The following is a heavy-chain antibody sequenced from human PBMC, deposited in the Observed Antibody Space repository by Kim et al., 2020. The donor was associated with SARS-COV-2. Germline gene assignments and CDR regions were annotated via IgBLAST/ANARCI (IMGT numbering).Heavy chain of an antibody. CDR2: IKSKTDGGTT. J-gene: IGHJ6*02. CDR1: GFTFSNAW. CDR3: TTATRDYDIFPMDV. Sequence: GGSLRLSCAASGFTFSNAWMSWVRQAPGKGLEWVGRIKSKTDGGTTDYAAPVKDRFTISRDDSKNTLYLQMNSLKTEDTAVYYCTTATRDYDIFPMDVWGQGTTVTVSS. D-gene: IGHD3-9*01. V-gene: IGHV3-15*01.